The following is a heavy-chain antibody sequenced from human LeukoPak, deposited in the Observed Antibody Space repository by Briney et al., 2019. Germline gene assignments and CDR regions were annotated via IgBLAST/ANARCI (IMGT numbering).Heavy chain of an antibody. D-gene: IGHD5-18*01. CDR2: ISSSGTTI. CDR1: GFTFSTYG. CDR3: ARAGLGYSYGTGYYYYMDV. J-gene: IGHJ6*03. V-gene: IGHV3-48*04. Sequence: GGSLRLSCAASGFTFSTYGMNWVRQAPGKGLKWISYISSSGTTISYADSVKGRFTFSRDNAKNSLYLQMNSLRAEDTAVYYCARAGLGYSYGTGYYYYMDVWGKGTTVTVSS.